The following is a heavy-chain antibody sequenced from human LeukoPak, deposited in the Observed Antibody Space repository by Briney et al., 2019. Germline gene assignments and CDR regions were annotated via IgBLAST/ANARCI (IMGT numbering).Heavy chain of an antibody. CDR3: ARRNKDDDNFRLVDY. CDR2: MNPNSGNT. CDR1: GYTFTSYD. D-gene: IGHD5-24*01. J-gene: IGHJ4*02. V-gene: IGHV1-8*01. Sequence: GASVKVSCKASGYTFTSYDINWVRQATGQGLEWMGRMNPNSGNTSYAQKFQGRVTMTRNTSISTAYMELSSLTSEDTAIYYCARRNKDDDNFRLVDYWGQGTLVTVSS.